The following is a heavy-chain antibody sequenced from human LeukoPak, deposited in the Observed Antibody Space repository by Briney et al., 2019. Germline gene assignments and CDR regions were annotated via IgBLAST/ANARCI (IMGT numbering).Heavy chain of an antibody. J-gene: IGHJ4*02. V-gene: IGHV3-21*01. D-gene: IGHD1-1*01. CDR2: INSGSTYT. CDR3: ARSLTTLTYEGY. Sequence: GGSLRLSCAASGFTFSSYMMNWVRQAPGKGPEWVSSINSGSTYTYYTESVKGRFTVSRDNAKNSLFLQMNSLRAEDTAIYYCARSLTTLTYEGYWGQGTLVTVSS. CDR1: GFTFSSYM.